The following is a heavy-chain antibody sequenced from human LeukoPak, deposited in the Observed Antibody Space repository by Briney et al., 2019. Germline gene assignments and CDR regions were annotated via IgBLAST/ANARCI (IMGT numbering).Heavy chain of an antibody. J-gene: IGHJ6*02. V-gene: IGHV1-69*13. D-gene: IGHD6-13*01. CDR1: GGTFSSYA. CDR3: ARASVRAPIAAAGIGYYYGMDV. Sequence: GASVKVSCKASGGTFSSYAISWVRQAPGQGLEWMGGIIPIVDTANYAQKFQGRVTITADESTSTAYMELSSLRSEDTAVYYCARASVRAPIAAAGIGYYYGMDVWGQGTTVTVSS. CDR2: IIPIVDTA.